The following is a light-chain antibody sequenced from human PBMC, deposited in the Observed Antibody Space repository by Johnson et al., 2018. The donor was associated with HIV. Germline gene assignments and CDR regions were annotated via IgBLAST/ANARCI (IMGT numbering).Light chain of an antibody. J-gene: IGLJ1*01. Sequence: QSVLTQPPSVSAAPGQKVDISCSGSSSNLENNYVSWYQQFPHRAPKLLISDNNKRPSGIPDRFSGSKSGTSATLGITGLQTGDEADYYCGTWDSSLSAGVFGTGTKVTVL. CDR3: GTWDSSLSAGV. CDR1: SSNLENNY. CDR2: DNN. V-gene: IGLV1-51*01.